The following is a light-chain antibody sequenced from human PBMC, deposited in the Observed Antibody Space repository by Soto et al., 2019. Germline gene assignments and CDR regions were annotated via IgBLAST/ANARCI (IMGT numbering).Light chain of an antibody. CDR3: SSYTSSSTYV. Sequence: QSALTQPPSVSGSPGQSVAISCTGTSSDVGKSKGVSWYHQPPGTASKLMIYDVNNRPSGVPDRFSGSKSGNTASLTISGLQAEDEGDYYCSSYTSSSTYVFGTGTKVTVL. J-gene: IGLJ1*01. V-gene: IGLV2-18*02. CDR2: DVN. CDR1: SSDVGKSKG.